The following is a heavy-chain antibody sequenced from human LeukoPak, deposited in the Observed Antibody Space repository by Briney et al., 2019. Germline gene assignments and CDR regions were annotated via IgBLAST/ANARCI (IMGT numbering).Heavy chain of an antibody. D-gene: IGHD2-15*01. CDR1: GFTFSSYA. CDR3: AKIVVVATSTGNDY. V-gene: IGHV3-23*01. J-gene: IGHJ4*02. CDR2: IRAGGDST. Sequence: GGSLRLSCAASGFTFSSYAMSWVRQAPGKGLEWVSTIRAGGDSTFYADSVKGRFTISRDNSKSTLYLQLNSLRAEDTAVYYCAKIVVVATSTGNDYWSQGTLVTVSS.